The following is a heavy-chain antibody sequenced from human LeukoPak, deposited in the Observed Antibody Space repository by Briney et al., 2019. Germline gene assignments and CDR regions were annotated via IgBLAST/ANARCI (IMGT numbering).Heavy chain of an antibody. J-gene: IGHJ4*02. CDR3: AKEPCSGSQLLDY. D-gene: IGHD1-26*01. V-gene: IGHV3-23*01. CDR2: ISESGDTT. CDR1: GFTFSSHA. Sequence: GGSLRLSCAASGFTFSSHAMSWVRQAPGKGLEWVSGISESGDTTHYADSVKGRFTISRDNSKNTLYLQMNSLRAEDTALYYCAKEPCSGSQLLDYWGQGTLVTVSS.